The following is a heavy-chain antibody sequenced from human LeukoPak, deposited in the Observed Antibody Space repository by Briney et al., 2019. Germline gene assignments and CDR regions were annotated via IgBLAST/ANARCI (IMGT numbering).Heavy chain of an antibody. V-gene: IGHV1-2*02. J-gene: IGHJ4*02. CDR3: ANALGFWSGYPDMNPFDY. D-gene: IGHD3-3*01. Sequence: ASVKVSCKASGYTFTGYYMHWVRQAPGQGLEWMGWINPNSGGTNYAQKFQGRVTMTRNTSISTAYMELSSLRSEDTAAYYCANALGFWSGYPDMNPFDYWGQGTLFTVSS. CDR2: INPNSGGT. CDR1: GYTFTGYY.